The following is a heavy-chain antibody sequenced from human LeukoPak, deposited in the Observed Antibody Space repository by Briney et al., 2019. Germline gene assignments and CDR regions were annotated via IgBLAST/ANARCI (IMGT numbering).Heavy chain of an antibody. CDR2: IHHSGAT. D-gene: IGHD1-26*01. V-gene: IGHV4-38-2*02. CDR3: ARDRIVGAIVHWDI. J-gene: IGHJ3*02. Sequence: SETLSLTCAVSGYPIASGFYWGVVRQPPGKGLEWIASIHHSGATFYNPSLKSRVTISLDMSKNQFSLKLNSVTAADTAVYYCARDRIVGAIVHWDIWGQGTMVTVSS. CDR1: GYPIASGFY.